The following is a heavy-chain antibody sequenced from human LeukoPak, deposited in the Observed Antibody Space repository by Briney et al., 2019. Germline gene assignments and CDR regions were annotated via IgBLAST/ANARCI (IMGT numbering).Heavy chain of an antibody. Sequence: PSETLSLTCTVSGGSISSSSYYWGWIRQPPGKGLEWIGSIYYSGSTYYNPSLKSRVTISVDTSKNQFSLKLSSVTAADTAVYYCARHPKAAAGTFPDYWGQGTLVTVSS. J-gene: IGHJ4*02. V-gene: IGHV4-39*01. CDR2: IYYSGST. D-gene: IGHD6-13*01. CDR3: ARHPKAAAGTFPDY. CDR1: GGSISSSSYY.